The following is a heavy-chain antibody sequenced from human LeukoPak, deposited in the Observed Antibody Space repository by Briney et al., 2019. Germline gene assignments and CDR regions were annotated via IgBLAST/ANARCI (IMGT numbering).Heavy chain of an antibody. CDR2: IYYSGST. CDR3: ARGPLFMDV. J-gene: IGHJ6*02. Sequence: SETLSPTCTVSGGSISSYYWSWIRQPPGKGLEWIGYIYYSGSTNYNPSLKSRVTISVDTSKNQFSLKQSSVTAADTAVYYCARGPLFMDVWGQGTTVTVSS. CDR1: GGSISSYY. V-gene: IGHV4-59*01.